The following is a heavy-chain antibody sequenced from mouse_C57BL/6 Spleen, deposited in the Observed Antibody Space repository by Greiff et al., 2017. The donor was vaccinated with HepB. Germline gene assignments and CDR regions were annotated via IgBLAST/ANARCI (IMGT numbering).Heavy chain of an antibody. Sequence: VQLQQSGAELARPGASVKLSCKASGYTFTSYGISWVKQRTGQGLEWIGEIYPRSGNTYYNEKFKGKATLTADKSSSTAYMQLSSLTSEDSAVYYCARRGGNYYFDYWGQGTTLTVSS. CDR1: GYTFTSYG. CDR2: IYPRSGNT. CDR3: ARRGGNYYFDY. J-gene: IGHJ2*01. V-gene: IGHV1-81*01. D-gene: IGHD2-1*01.